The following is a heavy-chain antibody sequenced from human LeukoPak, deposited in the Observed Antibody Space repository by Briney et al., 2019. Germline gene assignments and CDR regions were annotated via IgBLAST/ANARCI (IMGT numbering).Heavy chain of an antibody. CDR3: ARVHRTGSGSYYMRGWFDP. D-gene: IGHD3-10*01. Sequence: SVKVSCKASGGTFSSYAISWVRQAPGQGLEWMGGIIPIFGTANYAQKFQGRVTITTDESTSTAYMELRSLRSDDTAVYYCARVHRTGSGSYYMRGWFDPWGQGTLVTVSS. CDR2: IIPIFGTA. CDR1: GGTFSSYA. V-gene: IGHV1-69*05. J-gene: IGHJ5*02.